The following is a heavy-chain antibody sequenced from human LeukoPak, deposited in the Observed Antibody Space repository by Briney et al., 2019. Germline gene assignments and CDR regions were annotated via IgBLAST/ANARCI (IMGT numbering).Heavy chain of an antibody. D-gene: IGHD3-10*01. V-gene: IGHV4-39*01. CDR2: IYYSGST. CDR3: ARAFGARYFEL. Sequence: SETLSLTCTVSSGSITTCSYYWPWIRQPPGKGLEWIGIIYYSGSTYYNPSLKGRVTISVDTSKNQFSLKLSSVTAADTAVYYCARAFGARYFELWGRGTRVTVSS. CDR1: SGSITTCSYY. J-gene: IGHJ2*01.